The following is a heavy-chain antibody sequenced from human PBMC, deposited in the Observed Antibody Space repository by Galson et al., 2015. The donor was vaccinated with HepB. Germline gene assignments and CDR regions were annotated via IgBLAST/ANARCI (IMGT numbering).Heavy chain of an antibody. D-gene: IGHD3-16*02. CDR2: IIPILGIA. J-gene: IGHJ4*02. V-gene: IGHV1-69*02. CDR3: ARGVPDRLGELSLPPYYFDY. CDR1: GGTFSSYT. Sequence: SVKVSCKASGGTFSSYTISWVRQAPGQGLEWMGRIIPILGIANYAQKFQGRVTITADKSTSTAYMELSSLRSEDTAVYYCARGVPDRLGELSLPPYYFDYWGQGTLVTVSS.